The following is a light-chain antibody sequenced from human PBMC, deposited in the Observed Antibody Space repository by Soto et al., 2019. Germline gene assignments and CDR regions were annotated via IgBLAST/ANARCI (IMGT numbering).Light chain of an antibody. Sequence: QSVLTQSPSVSGAPGQRVTISCTGSSSNIGAGYDVHWYQQLPGTAPKLLIYGNSNRPSGVPDRFSGSKSGTSASLAITGLQAEDEADYYCQSYDSSLSENVVFGGGTKLTVL. V-gene: IGLV1-40*01. CDR1: SSNIGAGYD. CDR3: QSYDSSLSENVV. J-gene: IGLJ2*01. CDR2: GNS.